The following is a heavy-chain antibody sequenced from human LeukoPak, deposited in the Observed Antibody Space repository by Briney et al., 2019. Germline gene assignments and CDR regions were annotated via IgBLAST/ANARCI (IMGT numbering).Heavy chain of an antibody. CDR2: FDPEDGET. V-gene: IGHV1-24*01. Sequence: ASVKVSCKVSGYTLTELSMHWVRQAPGKGLEWMGGFDPEDGETIYAQKFQGRVTMTEDTSTDTAYMELSSLRSEDTAVYYCATGEGAYCGGDCYSDAFDIWGQGTMVTVS. D-gene: IGHD2-21*02. CDR1: GYTLTELS. J-gene: IGHJ3*02. CDR3: ATGEGAYCGGDCYSDAFDI.